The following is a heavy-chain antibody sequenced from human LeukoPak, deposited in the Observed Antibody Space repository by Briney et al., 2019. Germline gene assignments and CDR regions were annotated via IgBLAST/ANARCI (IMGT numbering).Heavy chain of an antibody. CDR3: ATDRNWFDP. Sequence: KTGGSLRLSCAASGFTFNTAYMSWLRQTTGKGLEWVGRLKSRSQGGTADYAAPVKGRFTISRDDSKNTLYLQMNSLKIEDTGVYYCATDRNWFDPWGQGTLVTVSS. CDR1: GFTFNTAY. CDR2: LKSRSQGGTA. J-gene: IGHJ5*02. V-gene: IGHV3-15*01.